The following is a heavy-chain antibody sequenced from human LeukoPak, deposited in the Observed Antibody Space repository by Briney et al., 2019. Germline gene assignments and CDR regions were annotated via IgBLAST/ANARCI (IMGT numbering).Heavy chain of an antibody. J-gene: IGHJ6*03. Sequence: ASVKVSCKASGYTFTGYDMHWVRQAPGQGLEWMGRINPNSGGTNYAQKFQGRVTMTRDTSISTAYMELSRLRSDDTAVYYCARGGFKDYYYMDVWGKGTTVTVSS. CDR3: ARGGFKDYYYMDV. D-gene: IGHD2-15*01. V-gene: IGHV1-2*06. CDR1: GYTFTGYD. CDR2: INPNSGGT.